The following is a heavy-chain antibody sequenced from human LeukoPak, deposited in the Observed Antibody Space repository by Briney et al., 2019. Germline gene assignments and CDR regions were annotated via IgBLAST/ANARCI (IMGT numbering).Heavy chain of an antibody. CDR2: IQGDGSNT. Sequence: PGGSLRPSCVASGFTFSKNWMHWVRQAPGKGLVWVSRIQGDGSNTNYADSVKGRFSISRDNAKNTVYLQMTSLWAEDTGIYYCSRGTSAGGPISPFDFWGQGTVVTVSS. J-gene: IGHJ4*02. CDR3: SRGTSAGGPISPFDF. CDR1: GFTFSKNW. D-gene: IGHD6-13*01. V-gene: IGHV3-74*01.